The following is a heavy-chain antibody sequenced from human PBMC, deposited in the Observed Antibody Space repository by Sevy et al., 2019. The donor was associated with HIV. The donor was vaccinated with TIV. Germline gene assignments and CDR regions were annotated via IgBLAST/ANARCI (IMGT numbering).Heavy chain of an antibody. J-gene: IGHJ6*03. CDR3: AGGGSDSYYYYYYMDV. CDR1: GFTFSSYG. D-gene: IGHD5-18*01. Sequence: GGSLRLSCAASGFTFSSYGMHWVRQAPGKGLEWVAVIWYDGSNKYYADSVKGRFTISRDNTKNTLYLQMNSLRAEDTAVEYCAGGGSDSYYYYYYMDVWGKGTTVTVSS. CDR2: IWYDGSNK. V-gene: IGHV3-33*01.